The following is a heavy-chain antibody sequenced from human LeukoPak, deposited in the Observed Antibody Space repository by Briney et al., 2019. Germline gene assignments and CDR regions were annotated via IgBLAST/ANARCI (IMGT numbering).Heavy chain of an antibody. J-gene: IGHJ4*02. V-gene: IGHV3-7*01. CDR3: ARDTIGSSSGVFDY. Sequence: PGGSLRLSCAASGFTFSSYWMSWVRQAPGKGLEWVANIKQDGSEKYYVDSVKGRFTISRDNAKNSLYLQMNSLRAEDTAVYYCARDTIGSSSGVFDYWGQGTLVTVSS. CDR2: IKQDGSEK. CDR1: GFTFSSYW. D-gene: IGHD6-6*01.